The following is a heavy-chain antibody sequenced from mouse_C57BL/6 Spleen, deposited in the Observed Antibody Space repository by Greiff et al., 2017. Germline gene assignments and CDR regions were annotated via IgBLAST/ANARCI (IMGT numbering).Heavy chain of an antibody. CDR3: TTNRPVTFAY. D-gene: IGHD2-13*01. Sequence: EVQLQQSGAELVRPGASVKLSCTASGFNIKDDYMHWVKQRPEQGLEWIGWIDPENGDTEYASKFQGKATITEDTSSNTAYLQLSSLTSEDTAVYYCTTNRPVTFAYWGQGTLVTVSA. J-gene: IGHJ3*01. CDR1: GFNIKDDY. V-gene: IGHV14-4*01. CDR2: IDPENGDT.